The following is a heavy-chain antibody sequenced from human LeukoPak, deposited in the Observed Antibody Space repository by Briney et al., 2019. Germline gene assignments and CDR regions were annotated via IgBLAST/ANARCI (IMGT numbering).Heavy chain of an antibody. Sequence: RASVKVSCKASGYTFTGYYMHWVRQAPGQGLEWMGRINPNSGGTNYAQKFQGRVTMTRDTSISTDYMELSRLRSDDTAVYYCARGHDYRNYVGYYYYDMDGWGKGATVTVSS. CDR2: INPNSGGT. D-gene: IGHD4-11*01. J-gene: IGHJ6*03. CDR1: GYTFTGYY. V-gene: IGHV1-2*06. CDR3: ARGHDYRNYVGYYYYDMDG.